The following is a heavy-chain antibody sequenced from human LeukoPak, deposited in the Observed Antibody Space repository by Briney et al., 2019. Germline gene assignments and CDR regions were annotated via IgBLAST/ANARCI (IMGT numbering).Heavy chain of an antibody. J-gene: IGHJ4*02. Sequence: SETLSLTCTVSGVSISSYYWSWIRQPPGKGLEWIGYIYYSGSTNYNPSLKSRVTISVDTSKNQFSLKLSSVTAADTAVYYCARVGRKTGTTFGFDYWGQGTLVTVSS. CDR3: ARVGRKTGTTFGFDY. V-gene: IGHV4-59*01. D-gene: IGHD1-7*01. CDR2: IYYSGST. CDR1: GVSISSYY.